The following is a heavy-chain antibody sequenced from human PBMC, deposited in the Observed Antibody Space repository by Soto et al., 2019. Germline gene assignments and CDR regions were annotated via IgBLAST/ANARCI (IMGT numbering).Heavy chain of an antibody. D-gene: IGHD3-10*01. CDR1: RFTFSSYA. V-gene: IGHV3-23*01. CDR3: SKSGDGY. Sequence: GGSLRLSCAASRFTFSSYAMTWVRQAPGKGLEWVSSITSDGVNTYYADSMKGRFTISRDNSKNTVYLQINSLRAEDTAVYYCSKSGDGYWGQGTLVTVSS. CDR2: ITSDGVNT. J-gene: IGHJ4*02.